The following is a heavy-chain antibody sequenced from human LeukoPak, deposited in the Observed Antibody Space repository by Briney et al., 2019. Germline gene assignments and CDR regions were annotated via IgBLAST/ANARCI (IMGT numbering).Heavy chain of an antibody. V-gene: IGHV3-30*03. Sequence: GGSLRLSCAASGFTFSRCGMHWVRQAPGKGLEWVAGISYDGSNKYYADSVKGRFTISRDNSKNTLFVQMNSLRAEDTAVYYCARGYYDSSGHLYYWGQGTLVTVSS. J-gene: IGHJ4*02. CDR2: ISYDGSNK. D-gene: IGHD3-22*01. CDR3: ARGYYDSSGHLYY. CDR1: GFTFSRCG.